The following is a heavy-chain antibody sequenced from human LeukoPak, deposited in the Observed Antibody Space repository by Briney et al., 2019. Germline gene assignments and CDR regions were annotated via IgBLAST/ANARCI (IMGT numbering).Heavy chain of an antibody. CDR1: GGTFSSYA. J-gene: IGHJ4*02. CDR2: IIPIFGTA. CDR3: ARGYTGIVLMN. D-gene: IGHD2-8*01. Sequence: SVKVSCKASGGTFSSYAIGWVRQAPGQGLEWMGRIIPIFGTANYAQKFLGRVTITTDESTSTAYMELSSLRSEDTAVYYCARGYTGIVLMNWGQGTLVTVSS. V-gene: IGHV1-69*05.